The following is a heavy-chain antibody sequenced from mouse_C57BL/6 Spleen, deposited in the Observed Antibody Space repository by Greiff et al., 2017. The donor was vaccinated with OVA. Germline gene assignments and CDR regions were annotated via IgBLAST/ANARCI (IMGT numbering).Heavy chain of an antibody. CDR2: IYPGDGDT. J-gene: IGHJ3*01. Sequence: VQLQQSGPELVKPGASVKISCKASGYAFSSSWMNWVKQRPGKGLEWIGRIYPGDGDTNYNGKFKGKATLTADKSSSTAYMQLSSLTSEDSAVYFCARCDTTGGFAYWGQGTLVTVSA. D-gene: IGHD1-1*01. CDR3: ARCDTTGGFAY. V-gene: IGHV1-82*01. CDR1: GYAFSSSW.